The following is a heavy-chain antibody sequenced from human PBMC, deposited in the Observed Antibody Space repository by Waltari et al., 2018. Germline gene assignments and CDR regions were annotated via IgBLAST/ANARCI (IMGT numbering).Heavy chain of an antibody. CDR3: VREVFGSGWRESYFFDY. J-gene: IGHJ4*02. D-gene: IGHD6-19*01. V-gene: IGHV3-20*04. Sequence: EVQLVESGGGMLRPGGSLRLSCAASGFTFNDIGLRWFRQVPGKGLGWVSGINWSGARTSYADSVMGRFTVSRDNAMNSLYLEMSSLRAEDTALYYCVREVFGSGWRESYFFDYWGQGTVVTVSS. CDR1: GFTFNDIG. CDR2: INWSGART.